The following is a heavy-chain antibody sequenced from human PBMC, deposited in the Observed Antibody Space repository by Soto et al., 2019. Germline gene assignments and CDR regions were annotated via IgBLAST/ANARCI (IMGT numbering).Heavy chain of an antibody. D-gene: IGHD3-10*01. CDR3: ARDRLSGTSRDYYGMDV. V-gene: IGHV4-30-4*01. Sequence: PSETLCVTCTFSVGSISIGDYYWSWIRQPPGKGLEWIGYIYYSGSTYYNPSLKSRVTISVDTSKNQFSLKLRSVTAADTAVYYCARDRLSGTSRDYYGMDVWGQGTTVTVSS. J-gene: IGHJ6*01. CDR1: VGSISIGDYY. CDR2: IYYSGST.